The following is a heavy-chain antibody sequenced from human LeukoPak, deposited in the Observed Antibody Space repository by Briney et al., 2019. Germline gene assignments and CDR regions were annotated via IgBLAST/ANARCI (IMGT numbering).Heavy chain of an antibody. CDR2: IWYDGSNK. J-gene: IGHJ4*02. CDR1: GFTFSSYA. Sequence: GGSLRLSCAASGFTFSSYAMHWVRQAPGKGLEWVAVIWYDGSNKYYEDSMKGRFTIARDNPKNTLYLQMNSLRAEDTAVYYCARDQSSSWHFFDYWGQGTLVTVSS. CDR3: ARDQSSSWHFFDY. D-gene: IGHD6-13*01. V-gene: IGHV3-33*01.